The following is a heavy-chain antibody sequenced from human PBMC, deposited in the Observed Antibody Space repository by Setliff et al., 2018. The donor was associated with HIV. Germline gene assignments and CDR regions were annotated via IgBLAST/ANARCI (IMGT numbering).Heavy chain of an antibody. V-gene: IGHV3-7*03. D-gene: IGHD1-26*01. CDR3: ANLWEVGA. J-gene: IGHJ5*02. CDR2: IKQDGGEI. CDR1: GFTFSNYW. Sequence: GGSLGLSCAASGFTFSNYWMDRVRQAPGKGLEWVATIKQDGGEIYYVDSVKGRFTISRDNARTSLYLEMSSLRAEDTAVYLCANLWEVGAWGQGTLVTVSS.